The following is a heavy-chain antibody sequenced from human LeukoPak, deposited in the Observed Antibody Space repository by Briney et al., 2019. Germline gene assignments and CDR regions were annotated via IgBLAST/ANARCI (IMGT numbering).Heavy chain of an antibody. V-gene: IGHV3-23*01. J-gene: IGHJ6*03. CDR3: AKDLGSGTYYMDV. Sequence: GGSLRLSCAASGFTFSSYAMSWVRQPPGKGLEWVSTISLIGGSTYYADSVKGRFTISRDNSKNTLYLQMNSLRAEDTAVYYCAKDLGSGTYYMDVWGKGTTVTISS. CDR2: ISLIGGST. CDR1: GFTFSSYA. D-gene: IGHD3-10*01.